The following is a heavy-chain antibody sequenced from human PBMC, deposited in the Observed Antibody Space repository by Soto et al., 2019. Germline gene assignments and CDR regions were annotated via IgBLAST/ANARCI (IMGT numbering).Heavy chain of an antibody. CDR1: EFTFSNYA. V-gene: IGHV3-23*01. D-gene: IGHD1-26*01. Sequence: PGRSPRLSCAASEFTFSNYAMSWVRQAPGKGLEWVSSISDNGGTTYYADSVKGRFTISRDNSKNTLYLQMNSLRAEDTAVYYCATDRVWSIVEAPSPPPSYFDYWGQGTLVTVSS. CDR2: ISDNGGTT. J-gene: IGHJ4*02. CDR3: ATDRVWSIVEAPSPPPSYFDY.